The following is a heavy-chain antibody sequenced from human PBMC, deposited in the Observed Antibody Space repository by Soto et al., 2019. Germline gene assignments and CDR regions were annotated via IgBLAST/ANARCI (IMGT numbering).Heavy chain of an antibody. CDR1: GGSFSGYS. V-gene: IGHV4-34*01. CDR3: ARGPPQSSDYYFLFDY. D-gene: IGHD3-22*01. Sequence: SETLSLTCAVYGGSFSGYSWNWIRQPPGKGLEWIGKINHSGGTNYNPSLKSRVTISVDTSENQFSLGLSSLTAADTAVYYCARGPPQSSDYYFLFDYWGQGTVVTVSS. CDR2: INHSGGT. J-gene: IGHJ4*02.